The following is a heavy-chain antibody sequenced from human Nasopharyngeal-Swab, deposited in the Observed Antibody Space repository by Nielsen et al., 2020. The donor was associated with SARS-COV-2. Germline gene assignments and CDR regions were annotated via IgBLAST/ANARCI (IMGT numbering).Heavy chain of an antibody. CDR1: GFTFSSYG. Sequence: GESLKISCAASGFTFSSYGMHWVRQAPGKGLEWVASIWYDGSDKYYADSVKGRFTISRDNAKNTLYLQMNSLRAEDTAVYYCLGGDRRDYWGPGTLVSVSS. J-gene: IGHJ4*02. D-gene: IGHD3-22*01. CDR3: LGGDRRDY. V-gene: IGHV3-33*01. CDR2: IWYDGSDK.